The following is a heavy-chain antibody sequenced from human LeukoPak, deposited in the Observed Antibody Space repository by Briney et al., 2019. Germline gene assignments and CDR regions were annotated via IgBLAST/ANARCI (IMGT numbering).Heavy chain of an antibody. CDR2: ISYDGSNK. CDR3: AKSYYDFWSGYYTIWDY. V-gene: IGHV3-30*18. J-gene: IGHJ4*02. D-gene: IGHD3-3*01. CDR1: GFSFSSYG. Sequence: GRSLRLSCAASGFSFSSYGMNWVRQAPGKGLEWVAVISYDGSNKYYADSVKGRFSISRDNSKNTLYLQMNSLRDEDTAVYYCAKSYYDFWSGYYTIWDYWGQGTLVTVSS.